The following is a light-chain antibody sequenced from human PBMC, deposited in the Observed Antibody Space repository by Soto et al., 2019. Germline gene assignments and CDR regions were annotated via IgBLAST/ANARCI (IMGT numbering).Light chain of an antibody. J-gene: IGLJ1*01. CDR2: DVS. V-gene: IGLV2-14*03. Sequence: QPVLTQPASVSGSPGQSITISCTGTNSDIGAYDLVSWFQQHPGKAPKVIIFDVSIRPSGVSDRFSGSKSGNTASLTISGLQAEDEADYYCSSYTVTSTRLFGTGTKLTVL. CDR1: NSDIGAYDL. CDR3: SSYTVTSTRL.